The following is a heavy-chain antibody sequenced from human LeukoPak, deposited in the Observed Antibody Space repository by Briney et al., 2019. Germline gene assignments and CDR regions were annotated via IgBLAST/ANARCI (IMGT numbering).Heavy chain of an antibody. CDR2: ISSSSSYI. CDR3: ARDGSTIFGVVIPDAFDI. V-gene: IGHV3-21*01. J-gene: IGHJ3*02. Sequence: GGSLRLSCAASGFTFSSYSMNWVRQAPGKGLEWVSSISSSSSYIYYADSVKGRFTISRDNAKNSLYLQMNSLRAEDTAVYYCARDGSTIFGVVIPDAFDIWGQGTMVTVSS. D-gene: IGHD3-3*01. CDR1: GFTFSSYS.